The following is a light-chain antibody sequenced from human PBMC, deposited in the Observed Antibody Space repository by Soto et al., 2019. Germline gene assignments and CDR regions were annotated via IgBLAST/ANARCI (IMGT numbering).Light chain of an antibody. CDR3: SSYTTRRTYV. Sequence: QSVLTQPASVSGSPGQSITISCTGTSSDLGAYNFVPWYQQYPGEAPKLIIYEVSNRPSGVSTRFSGSKSGNTASLTVSGLQTEDEADYHCSSYTTRRTYVFGTGTRSPS. J-gene: IGLJ1*01. V-gene: IGLV2-14*01. CDR2: EVS. CDR1: SSDLGAYNF.